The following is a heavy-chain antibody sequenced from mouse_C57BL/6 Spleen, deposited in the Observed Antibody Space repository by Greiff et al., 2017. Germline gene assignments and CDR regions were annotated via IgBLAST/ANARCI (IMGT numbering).Heavy chain of an antibody. J-gene: IGHJ2*01. CDR2: IYPRDGST. V-gene: IGHV1-85*01. CDR1: GYTFTSYD. CDR3: AREGHNYYYGSSY. Sequence: VQLQQSGPELVKPGASVKLSCKASGYTFTSYDINWVKQRPGQGLEWIGWIYPRDGSTKYNEKFKGKATLTVDTSSSTAYMELHSLTSEDSAVYFCAREGHNYYYGSSYWGQGTTLTVSS. D-gene: IGHD1-1*01.